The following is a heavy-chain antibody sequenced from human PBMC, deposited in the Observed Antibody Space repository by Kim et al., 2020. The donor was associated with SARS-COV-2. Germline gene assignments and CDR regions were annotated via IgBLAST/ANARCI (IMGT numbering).Heavy chain of an antibody. Sequence: SETLSLTCSVSGVSISTNYHYWCWFRQPPGKGLEWIGSVYNSGTTYYNPSLKSRVTISGDTSKNQFSLNMRSVTAADTAVYYCACNVGSTPDYYFDYWGRGALVTVSS. V-gene: IGHV4-39*07. J-gene: IGHJ4*02. D-gene: IGHD1-26*01. CDR2: VYNSGTT. CDR1: GVSISTNYHY. CDR3: ACNVGSTPDYYFDY.